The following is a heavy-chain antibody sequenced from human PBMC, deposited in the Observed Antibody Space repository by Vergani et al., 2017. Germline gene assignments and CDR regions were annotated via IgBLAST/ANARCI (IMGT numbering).Heavy chain of an antibody. CDR2: IYYSGST. CDR3: ARDRTERITMVRGVRNYYYGMDV. Sequence: SGGYYWSWIRQHPGKGLEWIGYIYYSGSTYYNPSLKSLVTISVDTSKNQFSLKLSSVTAADTAVYYCARDRTERITMVRGVRNYYYGMDVWGQGTTVTVSS. V-gene: IGHV4-31*01. J-gene: IGHJ6*02. D-gene: IGHD3-10*01. CDR1: SGGYY.